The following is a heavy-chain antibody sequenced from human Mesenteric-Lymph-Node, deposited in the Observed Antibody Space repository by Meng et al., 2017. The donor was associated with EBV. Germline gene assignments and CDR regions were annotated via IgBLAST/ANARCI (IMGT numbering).Heavy chain of an antibody. CDR2: IRSDGSST. Sequence: EVQLVECGGGLVQPGGSLGLSCAVSGFRISPYWMHWVRQAPGKGLVWVSRIRSDGSSTDYADSVKGRFTISRDNAKNTVYLQMSSLRVEDSAVYYCARDGLDPWGQGTLVTVSS. J-gene: IGHJ5*02. V-gene: IGHV3-74*01. CDR1: GFRISPYW. CDR3: ARDGLDP.